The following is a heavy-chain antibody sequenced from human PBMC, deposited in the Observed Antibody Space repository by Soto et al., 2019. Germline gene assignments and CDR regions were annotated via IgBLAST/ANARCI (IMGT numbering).Heavy chain of an antibody. CDR3: ARGRGCSGGSCLNYYYYYYMDV. Sequence: SETLSLTCAVYGGSFSGYYWSWIRQPPGKGLEWIGEINHSGSTNYNPSLKSRVTISVDTSKNQFSLKLSSVTAADTAVYYCARGRGCSGGSCLNYYYYYYMDVWGKGTTVTVSS. J-gene: IGHJ6*03. D-gene: IGHD2-15*01. V-gene: IGHV4-34*01. CDR2: INHSGST. CDR1: GGSFSGYY.